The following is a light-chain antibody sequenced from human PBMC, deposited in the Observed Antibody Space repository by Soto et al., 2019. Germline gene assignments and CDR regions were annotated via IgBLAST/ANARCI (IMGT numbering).Light chain of an antibody. J-gene: IGKJ2*01. CDR2: WAS. V-gene: IGKV4-1*01. Sequence: SPDSLAVSLGXXATISXXXXXXXLYRSNNKXQSALSQQKPGQPPKLLIYWASTRESGVSDRFSGSGSGTAFTLTISSLQAEDVAVYYCQQNYTTPSFGQGTKLEIK. CDR3: QQNYTTPS. CDR1: XXXLYRSNNKXQ.